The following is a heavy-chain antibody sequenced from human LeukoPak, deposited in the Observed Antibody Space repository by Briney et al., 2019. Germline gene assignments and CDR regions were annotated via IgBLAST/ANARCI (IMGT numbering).Heavy chain of an antibody. Sequence: SETLSPTCAVSGGSISSGSYYWSWIRQPAGKGLEWIGRIYTSGSTNYNPSLKSRVTISVDTSKNQFSLKLSSVTAADTAVYYCARNSYYDSSGYSGGQGTLVTVSS. CDR3: ARNSYYDSSGYS. CDR2: IYTSGST. V-gene: IGHV4-61*02. J-gene: IGHJ4*02. D-gene: IGHD3-22*01. CDR1: GGSISSGSYY.